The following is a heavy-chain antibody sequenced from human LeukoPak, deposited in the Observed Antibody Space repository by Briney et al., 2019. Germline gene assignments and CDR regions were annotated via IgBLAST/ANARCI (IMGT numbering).Heavy chain of an antibody. CDR1: GFTFSSYW. Sequence: GGSLRLSCAASGFTFSSYWMSWVRQAPGKGLEWVANIKQDGSEKYYVDSVKGRFTISRGNAKNSLYLQMNSLRAEDTAVYYCARDRYDILTGYLVFDYWGQGTLVTVSS. CDR2: IKQDGSEK. D-gene: IGHD3-9*01. V-gene: IGHV3-7*01. CDR3: ARDRYDILTGYLVFDY. J-gene: IGHJ4*02.